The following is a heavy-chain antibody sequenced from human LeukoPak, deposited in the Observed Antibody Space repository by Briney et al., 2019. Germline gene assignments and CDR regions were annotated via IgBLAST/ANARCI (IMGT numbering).Heavy chain of an antibody. D-gene: IGHD5-18*01. CDR1: GFTFDDYA. J-gene: IGHJ4*02. CDR2: ISGSGGST. V-gene: IGHV3-23*01. CDR3: ARGGNTFGLFDY. Sequence: GGSLRLSCAASGFTFDDYAMHWVRQAPGKGLEWVSGISGSGGSTYYADSVKGRFTISRDNSKNTLYLQMNSLRAEDTAIYYCARGGNTFGLFDYWGQGTLVTVSS.